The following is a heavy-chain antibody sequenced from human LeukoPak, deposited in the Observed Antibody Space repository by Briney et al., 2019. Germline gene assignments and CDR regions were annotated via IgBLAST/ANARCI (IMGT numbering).Heavy chain of an antibody. CDR1: GFTVSSNY. CDR3: ARSSGTDSGWWYWFDS. J-gene: IGHJ5*01. D-gene: IGHD6-19*01. Sequence: PGGSLRLSCAASGFTVSSNYMSWFRQAPGKGLEWVSVIYSVGSRYYADSVKGRFTISRDNSKNTLYLQMNSLRAEDTAVYYCARSSGTDSGWWYWFDSWGQGTLVIVSS. V-gene: IGHV3-53*01. CDR2: IYSVGSR.